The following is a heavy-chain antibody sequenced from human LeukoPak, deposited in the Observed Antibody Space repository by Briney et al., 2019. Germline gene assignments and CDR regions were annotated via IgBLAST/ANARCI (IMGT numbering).Heavy chain of an antibody. CDR1: GYTFTAHY. J-gene: IGHJ2*01. D-gene: IGHD3-10*01. V-gene: IGHV1-2*02. Sequence: ASVKFSCRASGYTFTAHYIHWVRQAPGQGLEWMGWSDPNSGGTNYAQRFLGSVTMTGDTSMNTAFMEVRRLRSDNTAISYCARGRGTTMVRGVITNYFDLWGRGSLVTVSS. CDR2: SDPNSGGT. CDR3: ARGRGTTMVRGVITNYFDL.